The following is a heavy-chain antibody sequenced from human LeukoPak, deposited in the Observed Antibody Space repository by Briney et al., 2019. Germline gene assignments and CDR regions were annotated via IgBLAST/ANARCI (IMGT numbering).Heavy chain of an antibody. CDR1: GGSFSGYY. V-gene: IGHV4-34*09. CDR3: ARESKSGYFDY. Sequence: SETLSLTCAVYGGSFSGYYWSWIRQPPGKGLEWIGEINHSGSTNYNPSLKSRVTISVDTSKNQFSLKLGSVTAADTAVYYCARESKSGYFDYWGQGTLVTVSS. CDR2: INHSGST. D-gene: IGHD3-3*01. J-gene: IGHJ4*02.